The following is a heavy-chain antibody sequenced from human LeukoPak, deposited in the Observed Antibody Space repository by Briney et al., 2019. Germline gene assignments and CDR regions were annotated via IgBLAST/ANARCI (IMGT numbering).Heavy chain of an antibody. Sequence: GGSLRLSCAASGFTFSSYDMNWVRQAPGKGLGWVSYISSGASAIYYADSVEGRFTISRDNAQNSLYLQMNSLRAEDTAVYYCARENEYSSSSFDYWGQGTLVTVSS. D-gene: IGHD6-6*01. V-gene: IGHV3-48*03. CDR1: GFTFSSYD. CDR2: ISSGASAI. J-gene: IGHJ4*02. CDR3: ARENEYSSSSFDY.